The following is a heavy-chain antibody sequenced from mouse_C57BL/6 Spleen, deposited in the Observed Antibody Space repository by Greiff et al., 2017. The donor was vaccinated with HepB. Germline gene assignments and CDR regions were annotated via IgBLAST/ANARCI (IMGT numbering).Heavy chain of an antibody. D-gene: IGHD1-1*01. CDR2: ISSGSSTI. J-gene: IGHJ2*01. CDR3: AREDYGRYFDY. V-gene: IGHV5-17*01. Sequence: EVKLMESGGGLVKPGGSLKLSCAASGFTFSDYGMHWVRQAPEKGLEWVAYISSGSSTIYYADTVKGRFTISRDNAKNTLFLQMTSLKSEDTAMYYCAREDYGRYFDYWGQGTTLTVSS. CDR1: GFTFSDYG.